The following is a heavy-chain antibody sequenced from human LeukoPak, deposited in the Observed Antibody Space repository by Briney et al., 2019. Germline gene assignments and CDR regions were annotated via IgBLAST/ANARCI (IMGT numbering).Heavy chain of an antibody. CDR1: GYTFTSYG. J-gene: IGHJ3*02. D-gene: IGHD3-22*01. V-gene: IGHV1-18*01. Sequence: ASVKVSCKASGYTFTSYGISWVRQAPGQGLEWMGWISAYNGNTNYAQKLQGRVTMTTDTSTSTAYMALRSLRSDDTAVYYCARITARITMIVVVPSHAFDIWGQGTMVTVSS. CDR3: ARITARITMIVVVPSHAFDI. CDR2: ISAYNGNT.